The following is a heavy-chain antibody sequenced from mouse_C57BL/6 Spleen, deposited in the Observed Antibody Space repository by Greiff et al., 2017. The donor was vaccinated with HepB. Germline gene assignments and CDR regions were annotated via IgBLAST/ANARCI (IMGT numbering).Heavy chain of an antibody. D-gene: IGHD1-1*01. J-gene: IGHJ1*03. V-gene: IGHV1-81*01. CDR2: IYPRSGNT. CDR1: GYTFPSYG. Sequence: QVQLQQSGAELARPGASVKLSCKASGYTFPSYGISWVKQRTGQGLEWIGEIYPRSGNTYYNEKFKGQATLTADKSSSPAYMELRSLTSEDSAVYFCARSPSHYYGSSLDGYFDVWGTGTTVTVSA. CDR3: ARSPSHYYGSSLDGYFDV.